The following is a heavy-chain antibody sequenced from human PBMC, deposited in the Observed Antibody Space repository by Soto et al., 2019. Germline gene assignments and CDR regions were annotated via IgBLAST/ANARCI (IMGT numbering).Heavy chain of an antibody. J-gene: IGHJ4*02. V-gene: IGHV3-23*01. D-gene: IGHD6-6*01. CDR2: ISAGGSNT. CDR1: GFTFSNYA. Sequence: VGSLRLSCAASGFTFSNYAMNWVRQAPGKGLEWVSAISAGGSNTDYADSVKGRSTISSDNSKNTLYLQMNRLRAEDTAVYYCAKEYSTSFDYWGQGTLVTVSS. CDR3: AKEYSTSFDY.